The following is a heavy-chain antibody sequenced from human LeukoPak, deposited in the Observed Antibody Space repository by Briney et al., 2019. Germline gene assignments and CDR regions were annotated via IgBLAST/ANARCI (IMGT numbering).Heavy chain of an antibody. D-gene: IGHD6-13*01. J-gene: IGHJ6*03. V-gene: IGHV3-30*04. Sequence: GGSLRLSCAASGFTFSSYAMHWVRQAPGKGLEWVAVISYDGSNKYYADSVKGRFTISRDNSKNTLYLQMNSLRSEDTAVYYCARCLKGYSSSWYAPTYYYYYMDVWGKGTTVTVSS. CDR3: ARCLKGYSSSWYAPTYYYYYMDV. CDR1: GFTFSSYA. CDR2: ISYDGSNK.